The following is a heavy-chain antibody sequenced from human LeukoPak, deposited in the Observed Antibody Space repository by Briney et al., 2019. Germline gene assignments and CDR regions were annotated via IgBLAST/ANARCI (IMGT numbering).Heavy chain of an antibody. CDR1: GDSISSSTDY. CDR3: ARHFSTAGALAIDN. V-gene: IGHV4-39*01. Sequence: SETLPLTCTVSGDSISSSTDYWAWIRQPPGKGLEWIESIYYGGSTYYNPSLKSRVTISVDTSKNQFSLKLRSVTAADTAVYYCARHFSTAGALAIDNWGQGTLVTVSS. J-gene: IGHJ4*02. D-gene: IGHD6-13*01. CDR2: IYYGGST.